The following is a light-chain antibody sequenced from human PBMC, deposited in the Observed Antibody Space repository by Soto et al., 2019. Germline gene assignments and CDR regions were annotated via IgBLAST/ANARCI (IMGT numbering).Light chain of an antibody. CDR2: LDSDGSL. CDR1: SGHSTYS. CDR3: QTWGTGYVL. Sequence: QSVLTQSPSASASLGASVKLTCSLSSGHSTYSIAWHQHQPGKGPRYLMSLDSDGSLYKGDGIPDRFSGSTSGPERYLTISSLQPEDEADYYCQTWGTGYVLFAGGTKVTVL. J-gene: IGLJ2*01. V-gene: IGLV4-69*01.